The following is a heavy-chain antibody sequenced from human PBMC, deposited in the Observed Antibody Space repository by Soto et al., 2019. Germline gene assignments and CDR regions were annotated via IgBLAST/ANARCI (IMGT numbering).Heavy chain of an antibody. CDR3: ARDSYIVVVTEYYYYGMDV. J-gene: IGHJ6*02. V-gene: IGHV3-7*01. CDR1: GFTFSSYW. D-gene: IGHD3-22*01. Sequence: GGSLRLSCAASGFTFSSYWMSWVRQAPGKGLEWVANIKQDGSEKYYVDSVKGRFTISRDNAKNSLYLQMNSLRAEDTAVYYCARDSYIVVVTEYYYYGMDVWGQGTTVTVSS. CDR2: IKQDGSEK.